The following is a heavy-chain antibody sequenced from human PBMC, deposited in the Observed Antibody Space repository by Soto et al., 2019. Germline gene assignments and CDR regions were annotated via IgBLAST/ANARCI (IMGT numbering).Heavy chain of an antibody. J-gene: IGHJ1*01. CDR1: GGSISSSSYY. V-gene: IGHV4-39*01. D-gene: IGHD3-22*01. CDR3: ARHGPPNYYYDSTSYFQH. Sequence: QLQLQESGPGLVKPSETLSLTCTVSGGSISSSSYYWGWIRQPPGKGLEWIGSIYYSGSTYYNPSLKSRVTISVDTSKNQFSLKLSSVTAADTAVYYCARHGPPNYYYDSTSYFQHWGQGTLVTVSS. CDR2: IYYSGST.